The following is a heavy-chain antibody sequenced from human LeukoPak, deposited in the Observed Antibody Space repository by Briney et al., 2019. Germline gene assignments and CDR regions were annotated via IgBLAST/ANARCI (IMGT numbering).Heavy chain of an antibody. CDR2: ISYDGSNK. Sequence: GGSLRLSCAASGFTFSSYGMHWVRQAPGKGLEWVAVISYDGSNKYYADSVKGRFTISRDNSKNTLYLQMNSLRAEDTAVYYCAKSSIGYDSSGYSYGKGYYYYYYMDVWGKGTTVTVSS. CDR3: AKSSIGYDSSGYSYGKGYYYYYYMDV. V-gene: IGHV3-30*18. D-gene: IGHD3-22*01. J-gene: IGHJ6*03. CDR1: GFTFSSYG.